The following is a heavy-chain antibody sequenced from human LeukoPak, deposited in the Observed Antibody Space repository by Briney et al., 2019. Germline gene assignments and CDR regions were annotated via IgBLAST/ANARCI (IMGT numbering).Heavy chain of an antibody. CDR2: ISGSGGST. V-gene: IGHV3-23*01. Sequence: GGSLRLSCAASGFTFSSYAMSWVCQAPGKGLEWVSAISGSGGSTYYADSVKGRFTISRDNSKNTLYLQMNSLRAEDTAVYYCAKTGDIFLRSSGSFDYWGQGTLVTVSS. CDR1: GFTFSSYA. D-gene: IGHD2-21*01. J-gene: IGHJ4*02. CDR3: AKTGDIFLRSSGSFDY.